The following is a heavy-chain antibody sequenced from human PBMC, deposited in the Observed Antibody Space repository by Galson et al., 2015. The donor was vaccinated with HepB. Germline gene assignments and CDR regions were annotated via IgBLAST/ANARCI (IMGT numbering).Heavy chain of an antibody. V-gene: IGHV1-46*01. J-gene: IGHJ4*02. CDR1: GYTFTAYF. D-gene: IGHD3-10*01. Sequence: SVKVSCKASGYTFTAYFIHWVRQAPGQGLEWMGIINPSGGSTSYAQKFQGRVSMTRDRSTSTVYMELSSLKSEDTAMYYCARDYEYRGDNSGDYWGQGTLVSVSS. CDR3: ARDYEYRGDNSGDY. CDR2: INPSGGST.